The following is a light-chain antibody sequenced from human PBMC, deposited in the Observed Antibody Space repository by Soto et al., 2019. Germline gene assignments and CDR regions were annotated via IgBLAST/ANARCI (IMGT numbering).Light chain of an antibody. CDR3: QQRNVWPPIT. V-gene: IGKV3-11*01. CDR2: DST. CDR1: QSIHTS. Sequence: EIVLTQSPATLCLSPGERATLSCRASQSIHTSLAWYQQKSGKPPRLVIYDSTLRANGVPDRFGGSRSGTEFTLTINSLEPEDFAVYYCQQRNVWPPITFGQGTRLEIK. J-gene: IGKJ5*01.